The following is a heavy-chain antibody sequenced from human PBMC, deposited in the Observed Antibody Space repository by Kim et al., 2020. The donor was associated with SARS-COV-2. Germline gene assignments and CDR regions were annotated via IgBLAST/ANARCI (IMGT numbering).Heavy chain of an antibody. CDR2: INPNSGGT. J-gene: IGHJ4*02. CDR3: ARDFTSRYDEDY. Sequence: ASVKVSCKASGYTFTGYYMHWVRQAPGQGLEWMGRINPNSGGTNYAQKFQGRVTMTRDTSISTAYMELSRLRSDDTAVYYCARDFTSRYDEDYWGQGTLVTVSS. D-gene: IGHD3-16*01. V-gene: IGHV1-2*06. CDR1: GYTFTGYY.